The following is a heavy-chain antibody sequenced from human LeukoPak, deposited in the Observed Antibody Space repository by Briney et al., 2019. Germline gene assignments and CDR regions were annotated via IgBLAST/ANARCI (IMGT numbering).Heavy chain of an antibody. CDR2: INSDGSST. V-gene: IGHV3-74*01. CDR3: ARDSGSYYGVDY. D-gene: IGHD1-26*01. J-gene: IGHJ4*02. CDR1: GFTFSSYW. Sequence: GGSLRLCCAASGFTFSSYWMHWVRQAPGKGLVWVSRINSDGSSTSYTDSVKGRFTISRDNAKNTLYLQMNSLRAEDTAVYYCARDSGSYYGVDYWGQGTLVTVSS.